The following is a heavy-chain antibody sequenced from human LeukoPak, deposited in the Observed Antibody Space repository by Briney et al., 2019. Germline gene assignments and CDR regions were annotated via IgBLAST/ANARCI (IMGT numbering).Heavy chain of an antibody. V-gene: IGHV3-30-3*01. CDR3: ARDGHSGLGGEQSFDY. J-gene: IGHJ4*02. Sequence: GGSLRLSCAASGFTFSSYAMHWVRQAPGKGLEWVAVISYDGSNKYYADSVKGRFTISRDNSKNTLYLQMNSLRSDDTAVYYCARDGHSGLGGEQSFDYWGQGTLVTVSS. CDR2: ISYDGSNK. CDR1: GFTFSSYA. D-gene: IGHD7-27*01.